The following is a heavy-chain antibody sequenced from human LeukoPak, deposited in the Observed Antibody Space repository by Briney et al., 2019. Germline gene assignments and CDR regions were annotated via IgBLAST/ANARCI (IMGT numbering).Heavy chain of an antibody. CDR2: INHSGST. CDR3: ARGIIVGATWGENDNWFDP. J-gene: IGHJ5*02. V-gene: IGHV4-34*01. D-gene: IGHD1-26*01. CDR1: GGSFSGYY. Sequence: SETLSLTCAVYGGSFSGYYWSWIRQPPGKGLEWIGEINHSGSTNYNPSLKSRVTISVDTSKNQFSLKLSSVTAADTAVYYCARGIIVGATWGENDNWFDPWGQGTLVTVSS.